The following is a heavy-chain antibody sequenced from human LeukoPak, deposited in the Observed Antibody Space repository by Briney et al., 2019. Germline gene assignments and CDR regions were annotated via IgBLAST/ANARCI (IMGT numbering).Heavy chain of an antibody. J-gene: IGHJ5*02. CDR1: GFTFSSYA. Sequence: GGSLRLSCAASGFTFSSYAMSWVRQAPGKGLEWVSSISISPGSTYYADSVKGRFTISRDNSESTLYLQMNSLRAEDTAVYYCVQGGGGNWFDPWGQGTLVTVSS. CDR3: VQGGGGNWFDP. CDR2: ISISPGST. V-gene: IGHV3-23*01. D-gene: IGHD3-10*01.